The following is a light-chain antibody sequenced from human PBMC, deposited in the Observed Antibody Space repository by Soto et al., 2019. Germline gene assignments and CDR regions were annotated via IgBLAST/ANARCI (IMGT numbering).Light chain of an antibody. Sequence: EIVMTQSPATLSVSPGERATLSCRASQSVSSNLAWYQQKPGQAPRLLIYGAATRATGFPARFSGSGSETEFTLTISSLQSEDFAVYYCQQYNNWPPMFGQGTKVEIK. CDR2: GAA. V-gene: IGKV3-15*01. J-gene: IGKJ1*01. CDR3: QQYNNWPPM. CDR1: QSVSSN.